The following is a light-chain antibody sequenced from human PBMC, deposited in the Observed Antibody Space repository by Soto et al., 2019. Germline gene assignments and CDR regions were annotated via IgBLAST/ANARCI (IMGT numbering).Light chain of an antibody. J-gene: IGKJ4*01. CDR1: HSVSTSY. CDR2: GAS. Sequence: EIVWTQSPATLSLSPGEGATLSCMASHSVSTSYFAWYQQKPCQAPRLLIYGASNRATDIPDRFSGSGSGTDFTLTISRLETEDFAVYYFQQYGTSLITFGGGTKVEIK. CDR3: QQYGTSLIT. V-gene: IGKV3-20*01.